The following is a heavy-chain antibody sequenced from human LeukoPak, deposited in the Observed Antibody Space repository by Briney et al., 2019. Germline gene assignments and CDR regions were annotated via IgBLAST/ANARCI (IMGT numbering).Heavy chain of an antibody. CDR3: TRDLGNTGWYTLDF. V-gene: IGHV6-1*01. J-gene: IGHJ4*02. CDR1: GDSVSSINGA. D-gene: IGHD6-19*01. CDR2: TYYRSKWYF. Sequence: SQTLSLTCAISGDSVSSINGAWNWIRQSPSRGLEWVRRTYYRSKWYFDYAESLKGRVTISPDTSKNQFSLQLNSVTPEDTAIYYCTRDLGNTGWYTLDFWGQGILVTVSS.